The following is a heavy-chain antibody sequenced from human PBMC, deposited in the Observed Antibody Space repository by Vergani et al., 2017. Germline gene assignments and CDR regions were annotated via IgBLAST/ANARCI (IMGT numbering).Heavy chain of an antibody. CDR3: ARGGPIAAAALD. J-gene: IGHJ4*02. V-gene: IGHV4-59*01. CDR1: GGPISSYY. Sequence: QVQLQESGPGLVKPSETLSLTCTVSGGPISSYYWSWIRQHPGKGLEWIGYIYYSGSTNYNPSLKSRVTISVDTSKNQFSLTLSSVTAADTAVYYCARGGPIAAAALDWGQGTLVTVSS. D-gene: IGHD6-13*01. CDR2: IYYSGST.